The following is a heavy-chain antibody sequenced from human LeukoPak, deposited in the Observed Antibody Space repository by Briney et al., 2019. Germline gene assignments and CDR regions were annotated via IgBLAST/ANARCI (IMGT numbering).Heavy chain of an antibody. CDR2: IYHSGST. CDR3: ARMVYDTSGYYPSFDY. D-gene: IGHD3-22*01. CDR1: GGSISSSNW. J-gene: IGHJ4*02. Sequence: SGTLSLTCAVSGGSISSSNWWSWVRPPPGKGLEWIGEIYHSGSTNYNPSLKSRVTISVDKSNNQFSLKLSSVTAADTAVYYCARMVYDTSGYYPSFDYWGQGTLVTVSS. V-gene: IGHV4-4*02.